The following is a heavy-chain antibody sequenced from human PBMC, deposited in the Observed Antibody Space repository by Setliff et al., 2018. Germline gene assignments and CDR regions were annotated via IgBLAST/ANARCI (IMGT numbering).Heavy chain of an antibody. V-gene: IGHV1-46*03. CDR3: ARDRFYNSWSGTSITAPHDAFDI. D-gene: IGHD3-3*01. Sequence: ASVKVSCKASGYTFIDYYMHWVRQAPGQGLEWMGIIYPSGGSISYAQKFQGRVTMTRDTSTSTVYVEVISLRSEDTAVYFCARDRFYNSWSGTSITAPHDAFDIWGQGTMVTVSS. CDR2: IYPSGGSI. CDR1: GYTFIDYY. J-gene: IGHJ3*02.